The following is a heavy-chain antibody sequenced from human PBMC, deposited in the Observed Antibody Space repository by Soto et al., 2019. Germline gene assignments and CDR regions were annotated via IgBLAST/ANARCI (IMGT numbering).Heavy chain of an antibody. CDR1: GFTFGNYA. D-gene: IGHD2-21*02. V-gene: IGHV3-23*01. Sequence: DVQLLVSGGGLVQPGGSLRLACAASGFTFGNYAINWVRLAPGKGLGWVSGISGGGGSTYYADSVKGRFTIFRDTSKNSVFLQMNSLRADDTAVYYCAKGFIVVVTVLRPDDAFDVWGQGTMVTVSS. J-gene: IGHJ3*01. CDR3: AKGFIVVVTVLRPDDAFDV. CDR2: ISGGGGST.